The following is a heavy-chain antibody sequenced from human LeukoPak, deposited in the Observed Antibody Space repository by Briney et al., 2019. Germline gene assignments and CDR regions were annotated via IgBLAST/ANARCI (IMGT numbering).Heavy chain of an antibody. J-gene: IGHJ5*02. Sequence: PGGSLRLSCAASGFTFSSYGMHWVRQAPGKGLEWVAVIWYDGSNKYYADSVKGRFTISRDNSKNTLYLQMNGLRAEDTAVYYCARGKYQLLSYWFDPWGQGTLVTVSS. V-gene: IGHV3-33*01. D-gene: IGHD2-2*01. CDR2: IWYDGSNK. CDR1: GFTFSSYG. CDR3: ARGKYQLLSYWFDP.